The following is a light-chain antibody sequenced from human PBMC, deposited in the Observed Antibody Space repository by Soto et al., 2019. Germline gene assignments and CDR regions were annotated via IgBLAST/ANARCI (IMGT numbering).Light chain of an antibody. J-gene: IGLJ1*01. CDR1: SSDVGGNKY. CDR3: ASSTSDSLYV. Sequence: QSVLTRPASVSGSPGQSITISCTGTSSDVGGNKYVSWYQQYPGKVPKLLINKVTNRPSGVSYRFSGSKSGNTASLTISALLAEDEADYCCASSTSDSLYVFGTGTKVTVL. V-gene: IGLV2-14*01. CDR2: KVT.